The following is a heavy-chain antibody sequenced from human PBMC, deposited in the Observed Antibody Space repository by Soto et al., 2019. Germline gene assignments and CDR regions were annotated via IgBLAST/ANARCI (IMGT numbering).Heavy chain of an antibody. CDR2: ISDSDGGT. V-gene: IGHV3-23*01. CDR3: AKGRTFFDF. CDR1: GSAFSAYA. J-gene: IGHJ4*02. Sequence: LRLSCAASGSAFSAYAMTWVRQAPGKGLEWVSDISDSDGGTHYADSVKGRFTISRDNAKNTLYLQMDRLRVEDAAVYYCAKGRTFFDFWGQGTLVTVSS.